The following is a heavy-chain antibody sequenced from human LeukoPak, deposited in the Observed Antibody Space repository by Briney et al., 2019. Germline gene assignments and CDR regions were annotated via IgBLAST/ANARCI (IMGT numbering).Heavy chain of an antibody. CDR2: IYYSGST. CDR1: GGSISSYY. CDR3: ARAVSGNYYAMDV. D-gene: IGHD3-10*01. V-gene: IGHV4-59*12. Sequence: SETLSLTCTVSGGSISSYYWSWIRQPPGKGLEWIGYIYYSGSTNYNPSLKSRVTISVDTSKSQFSLKLASMTAADAAVYYCARAVSGNYYAMDVWGQGTTVTVSS. J-gene: IGHJ6*02.